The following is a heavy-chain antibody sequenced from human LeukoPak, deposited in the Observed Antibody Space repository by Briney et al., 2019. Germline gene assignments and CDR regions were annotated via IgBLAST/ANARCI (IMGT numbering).Heavy chain of an antibody. Sequence: ASVKVSCKASGYTFSGYYMHWVRQAPGQGLEWMGWINPNSGGTNYAQKFQGRVTMTRDTSISTAYMELSRLRSDDTAVYYCARWFGEFPSPYYFDYWGQGTLVTVSS. V-gene: IGHV1-2*02. D-gene: IGHD3-10*01. CDR2: INPNSGGT. CDR1: GYTFSGYY. CDR3: ARWFGEFPSPYYFDY. J-gene: IGHJ4*02.